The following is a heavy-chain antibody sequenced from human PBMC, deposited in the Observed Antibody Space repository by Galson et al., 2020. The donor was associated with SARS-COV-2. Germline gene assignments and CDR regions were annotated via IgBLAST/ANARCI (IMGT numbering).Heavy chain of an antibody. CDR1: GFTFTSSA. CDR2: IVVGSGNT. Sequence: SVKVSCKASGFTFTSSAMQWVRQARGQRLEWIGWIVVGSGNTNYAQKFQERVTITRDMSTSTAYMELSSLRSEDTAVYYCAAYGLIAAPGYFDYWGQGTLVTVSS. CDR3: AAYGLIAAPGYFDY. J-gene: IGHJ4*02. V-gene: IGHV1-58*02. D-gene: IGHD6-6*01.